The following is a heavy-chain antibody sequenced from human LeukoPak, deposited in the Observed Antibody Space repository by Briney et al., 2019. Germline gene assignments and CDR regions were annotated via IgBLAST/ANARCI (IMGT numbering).Heavy chain of an antibody. CDR2: ISHDGGNE. CDR3: AKDRLSYSAMETDY. Sequence: PGGSLRLSCATSGFTFRNYGMHWVRQAPGKGLKWVAVISHDGGNEYYAGSVRGRFTISRDNSKDTLYLQVLNLRAEDTAIYYCAKDRLSYSAMETDYWGQGTLVTVSS. J-gene: IGHJ4*02. D-gene: IGHD5-18*01. CDR1: GFTFRNYG. V-gene: IGHV3-30*18.